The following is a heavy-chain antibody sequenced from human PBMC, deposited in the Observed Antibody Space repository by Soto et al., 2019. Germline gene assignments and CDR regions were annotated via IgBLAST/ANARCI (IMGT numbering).Heavy chain of an antibody. CDR3: ARGGVVNPIYYYSGIDV. Sequence: VASVKVSCKASGYPFTNYAVHWVRQAPGQRLEWMGWIDADNGDTKYSQKFQGRVTIIRDTSASTVYMELTSLRSEDTAVYYCARGGVVNPIYYYSGIDVWGQGTTVTVYS. D-gene: IGHD3-16*01. J-gene: IGHJ6*02. CDR2: IDADNGDT. CDR1: GYPFTNYA. V-gene: IGHV1-3*01.